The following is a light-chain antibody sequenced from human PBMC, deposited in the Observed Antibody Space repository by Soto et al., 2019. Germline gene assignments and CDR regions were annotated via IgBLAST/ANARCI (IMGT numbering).Light chain of an antibody. J-gene: IGKJ3*01. V-gene: IGKV1-33*01. CDR2: DAS. CDR3: QHYHNPPIFT. Sequence: DIQMTQSPSSLSASVGDRVTITCQASQDISDYLNWYQHKAGEAPKLLIFDASNLETGVPSRFSGGGSGTEFTFTISSLQPEDVATYYCQHYHNPPIFTFGPGTKVDIK. CDR1: QDISDY.